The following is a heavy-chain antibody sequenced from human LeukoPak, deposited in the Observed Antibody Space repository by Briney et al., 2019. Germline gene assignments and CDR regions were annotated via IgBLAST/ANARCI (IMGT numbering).Heavy chain of an antibody. J-gene: IGHJ6*03. V-gene: IGHV3-33*05. CDR3: AKDGVGATKGYYYYYMDV. Sequence: GGSLRLSCAASGFTFSSYGMHWVRQAPGKGLEWVAVISYDGSNKYYADSVKGRFTISRDNSKNTLYLQMNSLRAEDTAVYYCAKDGVGATKGYYYYYMDVWGKGTTVTVSS. D-gene: IGHD1-26*01. CDR2: ISYDGSNK. CDR1: GFTFSSYG.